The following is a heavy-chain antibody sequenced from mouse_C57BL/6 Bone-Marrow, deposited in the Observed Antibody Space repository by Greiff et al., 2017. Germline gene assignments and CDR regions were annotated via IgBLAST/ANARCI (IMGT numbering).Heavy chain of an antibody. CDR1: GYTFTSYW. CDR2: IDPSDSYT. J-gene: IGHJ2*01. Sequence: QQSCKASGYTFTSYWMHWVKQRPGQGLEWIGEIDPSDSYTNYNQKFKGKSTLTVDKSSSTAYMQLSSLTSEDSAVYDCARDYDYDGGDYFDYWGQGTTLTVSS. CDR3: ARDYDYDGGDYFDY. D-gene: IGHD2-4*01. V-gene: IGHV1-69*01.